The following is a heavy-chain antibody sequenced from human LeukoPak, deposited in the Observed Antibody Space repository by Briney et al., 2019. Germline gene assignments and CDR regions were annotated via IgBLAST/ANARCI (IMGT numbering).Heavy chain of an antibody. CDR1: GFTFSSYS. V-gene: IGHV3-48*02. J-gene: IGHJ4*02. Sequence: GGSLRLSCAASGFTFSSYSMNWVRQAPGKGLEWISYVSYSSSTIYYADSVKGRFTISRDNAKNSLYLQLNSLRDEDTAVYYCARDAHIVRGVNPLDYWGQGTLVTVSS. CDR2: VSYSSSTI. D-gene: IGHD3-10*01. CDR3: ARDAHIVRGVNPLDY.